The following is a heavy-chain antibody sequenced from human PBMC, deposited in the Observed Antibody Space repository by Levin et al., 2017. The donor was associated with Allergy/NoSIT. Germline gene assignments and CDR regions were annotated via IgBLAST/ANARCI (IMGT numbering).Heavy chain of an antibody. V-gene: IGHV3-21*01. D-gene: IGHD3-3*01. CDR1: GFTFSSYS. CDR2: ISSSSSYI. CDR3: ARSEYDVPRYFDY. J-gene: IGHJ4*02. Sequence: GESLKISCAASGFTFSSYSMNWVRQAPGKGLEWVSSISSSSSYIYYADSVKGRFTISRDNAKNSLYLQMNSLRAEDTAVYYCARSEYDVPRYFDYWGQGTLVTVSS.